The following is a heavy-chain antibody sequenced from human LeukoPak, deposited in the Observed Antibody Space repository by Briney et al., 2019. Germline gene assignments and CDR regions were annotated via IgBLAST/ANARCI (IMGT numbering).Heavy chain of an antibody. Sequence: ASVKVSCKASVYTYTGYYMHWVRQAPGQVLEWMGWIKPSSGGTNYAQKFQGRVTMTRDTSISTTYMELSRLISDDTALYYCARRMTTANNWFDPWGQGTLVTVPS. V-gene: IGHV1-2*02. CDR1: VYTYTGYY. CDR3: ARRMTTANNWFDP. D-gene: IGHD4-17*01. CDR2: IKPSSGGT. J-gene: IGHJ5*02.